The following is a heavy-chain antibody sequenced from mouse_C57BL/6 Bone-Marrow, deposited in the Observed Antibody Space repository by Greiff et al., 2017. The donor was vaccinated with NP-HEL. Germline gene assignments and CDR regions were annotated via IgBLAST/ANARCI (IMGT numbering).Heavy chain of an antibody. CDR3: GARVTAVDAMDY. D-gene: IGHD1-1*01. CDR1: GFSLSTSGMG. V-gene: IGHV8-12*01. Sequence: QVTLKVSGPGILQSSQTLSLTCSFSGFSLSTSGMGLSWLRQPSGMGLVWLAHIYWDDDKRYNTSLKSRPTISKDTSSNQVFHKNTSMETSEAATYYCGARVTAVDAMDYGGQGNAVTVTA. CDR2: IYWDDDK. J-gene: IGHJ4*01.